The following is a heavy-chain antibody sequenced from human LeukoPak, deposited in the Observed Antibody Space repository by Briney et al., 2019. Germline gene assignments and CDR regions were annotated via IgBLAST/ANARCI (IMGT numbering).Heavy chain of an antibody. D-gene: IGHD1-26*01. CDR1: GYTFTSYG. CDR3: ARSTSGRSYYYYYMDV. V-gene: IGHV1-18*01. J-gene: IGHJ6*03. CDR2: ISAYNGNT. Sequence: ASVKVSCKASGYTFTSYGISWVRQAPGQGLEWMGWISAYNGNTNYAQKLQGRVTMTTDTSTSTAYMELRSLRSDDTAVYYCARSTSGRSYYYYYMDVWGKGTTVTVSS.